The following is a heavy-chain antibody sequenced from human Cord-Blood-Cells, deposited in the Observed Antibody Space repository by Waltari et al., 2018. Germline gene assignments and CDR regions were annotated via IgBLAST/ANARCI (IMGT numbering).Heavy chain of an antibody. CDR2: ISYDGSNK. CDR1: GFPFSGYA. D-gene: IGHD4-17*01. V-gene: IGHV3-30-3*01. Sequence: QVQLVESGGGVVQPGRSLRLSCAASGFPFSGYAMHGVRQAPGKGLEWVAVISYDGSNKYYADSVKGRFTISRDNSKNTLYLQMNSLRAEDTAVYYCAREGYGDYGWGQGTLVTVSS. CDR3: AREGYGDYG. J-gene: IGHJ4*02.